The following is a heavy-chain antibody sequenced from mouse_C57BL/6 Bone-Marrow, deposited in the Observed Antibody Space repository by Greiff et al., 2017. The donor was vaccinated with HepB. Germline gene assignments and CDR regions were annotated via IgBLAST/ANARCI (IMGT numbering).Heavy chain of an antibody. CDR2: IWRGGST. D-gene: IGHD1-1*01. CDR1: GFSLTSYG. CDR3: GGVVAFYAMDY. J-gene: IGHJ4*01. V-gene: IGHV2-5*01. Sequence: VKLQESGPGLVQPSQSLSITCTVSGFSLTSYGVHWVRQSPGKGLEWLGVIWRGGSTDYNAAFMSRLSITKDNSKSQVFFKMNSLQADDTAIYYCGGVVAFYAMDYWGQGTSVTVSS.